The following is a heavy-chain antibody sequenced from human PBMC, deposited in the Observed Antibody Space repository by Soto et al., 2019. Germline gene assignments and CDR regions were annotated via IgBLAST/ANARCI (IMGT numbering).Heavy chain of an antibody. CDR3: ARSVGTIFGVVIHFDY. CDR1: GGSIRSTNW. V-gene: IGHV4-4*02. D-gene: IGHD3-3*01. J-gene: IGHJ4*02. CDR2: IYHSGST. Sequence: PSETLSLTCSVSGGSIRSTNWWSLVRQPTLKGLEWIGEIYHSGSTNYNPSLKSRVTISVDKSKNQFSLKLSSVTAADTAVYYCARSVGTIFGVVIHFDYWGQGNLVTVSS.